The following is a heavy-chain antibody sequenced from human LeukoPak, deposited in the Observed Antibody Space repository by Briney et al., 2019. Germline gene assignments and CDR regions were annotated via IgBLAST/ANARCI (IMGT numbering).Heavy chain of an antibody. CDR3: ARDLGRGNTPFDY. Sequence: GGSLRLSCAASGFTYSRFGMHWLRQAPGRGLEGVAVIWDDGSKKYYADSVKARFTISRDNTKNTVYLQMDSLRAEDTALYYCARDLGRGNTPFDYWGQGTLVTVSS. D-gene: IGHD3-16*01. CDR1: GFTYSRFG. V-gene: IGHV3-33*01. CDR2: IWDDGSKK. J-gene: IGHJ4*02.